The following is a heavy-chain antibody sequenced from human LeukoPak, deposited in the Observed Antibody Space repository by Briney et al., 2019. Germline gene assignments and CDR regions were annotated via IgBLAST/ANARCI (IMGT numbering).Heavy chain of an antibody. J-gene: IGHJ3*02. CDR3: ARVVRGVIDAFDI. CDR2: INAGNGNT. CDR1: GGTFSSYA. D-gene: IGHD3-10*01. Sequence: ASVEVSCKASGGTFSSYAISWVRQAPGQRLEWMGWINAGNGNTKYSQKFQGRVTITRDTSASTAYMELSSLRSEDTAVYYCARVVRGVIDAFDIWGQGTMVTVSS. V-gene: IGHV1-3*01.